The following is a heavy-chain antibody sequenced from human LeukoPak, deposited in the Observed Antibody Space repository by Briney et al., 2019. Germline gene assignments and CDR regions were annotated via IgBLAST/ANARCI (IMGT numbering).Heavy chain of an antibody. CDR1: GFTFSSYG. Sequence: GGSLRLSCAASGFTFSSYGMHWVRQAPGKGLEWVAVISYDGSNKYYADSVKGRFTISRDNSKNTLYLQMNSLRAEDTAVYYCAKGHGSYFEEGFDYWGQGTLVTVSS. J-gene: IGHJ4*02. CDR2: ISYDGSNK. V-gene: IGHV3-30*18. CDR3: AKGHGSYFEEGFDY. D-gene: IGHD1-26*01.